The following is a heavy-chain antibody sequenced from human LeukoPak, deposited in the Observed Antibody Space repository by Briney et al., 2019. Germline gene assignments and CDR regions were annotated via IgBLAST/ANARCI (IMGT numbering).Heavy chain of an antibody. Sequence: PSETLSLTCTVSGGSISSGDYYWSWIRQPPGKGLEWIGYIYYSGSTYYNPSLKSRVTISVDTSKNQFSLKLSSVTAADTAVYYCARYDYGDYGGLYFDYWGQGTLVTASS. J-gene: IGHJ4*02. V-gene: IGHV4-30-4*01. CDR2: IYYSGST. D-gene: IGHD4-17*01. CDR3: ARYDYGDYGGLYFDY. CDR1: GGSISSGDYY.